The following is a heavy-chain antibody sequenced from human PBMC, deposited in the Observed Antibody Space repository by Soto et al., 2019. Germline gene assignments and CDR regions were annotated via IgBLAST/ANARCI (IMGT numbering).Heavy chain of an antibody. CDR2: TYYRSKWYN. D-gene: IGHD6-13*01. CDR3: AREXACIDSSDTYLDY. CDR1: GDSVSGNSAA. J-gene: IGHJ4*02. V-gene: IGHV6-1*01. Sequence: SQTRSLTCAISGDSVSGNSAAWNWIRQSPSRGLEWLGRTYYRSKWYNDYAVSVKSRITVTPDTSKNQFSLHLNSVTPEDTAVYLSAREXACIDSSDTYLDYWGQGARGTVS.